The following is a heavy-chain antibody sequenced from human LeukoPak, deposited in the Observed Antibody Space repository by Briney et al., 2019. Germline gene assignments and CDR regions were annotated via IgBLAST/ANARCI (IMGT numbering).Heavy chain of an antibody. Sequence: SETLSLTCTVSGGSISSYYWSWIRQPPGKGLEWIGYIYYSGSTYYNPSLKSRVTISVDTSKNQFSLKLSSVTAADTAVYYCASRSGWYLGFDYWGQGTLVTVSS. V-gene: IGHV4-59*08. CDR1: GGSISSYY. CDR3: ASRSGWYLGFDY. J-gene: IGHJ4*02. CDR2: IYYSGST. D-gene: IGHD6-19*01.